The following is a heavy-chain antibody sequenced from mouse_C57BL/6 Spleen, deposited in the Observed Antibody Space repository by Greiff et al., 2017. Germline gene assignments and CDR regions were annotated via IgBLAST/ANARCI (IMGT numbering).Heavy chain of an antibody. Sequence: EVKLVESGEGLVKPGGSLKLSCAASGFTFSSYAMSWVRQTPEKRLEWVAYISSGGDYIYYADTVKGRFTISRDNARNTLYLQMSSLKSEDTAMYYCTRGYDYDVAYWGQGTLVTVSA. J-gene: IGHJ3*01. D-gene: IGHD2-4*01. V-gene: IGHV5-9-1*02. CDR3: TRGYDYDVAY. CDR1: GFTFSSYA. CDR2: ISSGGDYI.